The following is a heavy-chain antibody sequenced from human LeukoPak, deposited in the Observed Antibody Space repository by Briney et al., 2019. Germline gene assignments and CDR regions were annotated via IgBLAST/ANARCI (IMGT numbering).Heavy chain of an antibody. CDR2: ISSNGGST. D-gene: IGHD2-2*01. V-gene: IGHV3-64*01. CDR1: GFTFSSYA. J-gene: IGHJ6*02. Sequence: PGGSLRLSCAASGFTFSSYAMHWVRQAPGKGLEYVSAISSNGGSTYYANSVKGRFTISRDNSKNTLYLQMGSLRAEDMAVYYCARDIVVVPAAISGGNYYYGMDVWGQGTTVTVSS. CDR3: ARDIVVVPAAISGGNYYYGMDV.